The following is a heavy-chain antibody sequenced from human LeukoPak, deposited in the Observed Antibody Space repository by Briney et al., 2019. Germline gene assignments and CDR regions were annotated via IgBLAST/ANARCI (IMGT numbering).Heavy chain of an antibody. CDR3: ARLLPSSSRAFDI. D-gene: IGHD2-2*01. V-gene: IGHV3-74*01. CDR1: GFTFSSYW. J-gene: IGHJ3*02. Sequence: GGSLRLSCVASGFTFSSYWMHWVRQAPGKGLVWVSRINGDGSSTNYADSVKGRFTISRDNAKNTLYLQMNSLRAEDTAVYYCARLLPSSSRAFDIWGQGTMVTVSP. CDR2: INGDGSST.